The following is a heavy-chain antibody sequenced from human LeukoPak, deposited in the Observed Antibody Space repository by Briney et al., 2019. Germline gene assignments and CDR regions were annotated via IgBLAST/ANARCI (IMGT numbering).Heavy chain of an antibody. V-gene: IGHV4-39*01. D-gene: IGHD3-9*01. CDR1: GGSISSSSYY. CDR2: IYYSGST. J-gene: IGHJ4*02. CDR3: ARHFDDILTGAISYFDY. Sequence: TSETLSLTCTVSGGSISSSSYYWGWIRQPPGKGLEWIGSIYYSGSTYYNPSLKSRVTISVDTSKNQFSLKLSSVTAADTAVYYCARHFDDILTGAISYFDYWGQGTLVTVSS.